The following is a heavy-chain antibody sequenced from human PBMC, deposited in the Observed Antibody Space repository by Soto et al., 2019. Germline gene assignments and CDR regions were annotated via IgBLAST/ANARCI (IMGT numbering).Heavy chain of an antibody. CDR2: IIPMFGTA. D-gene: IGHD5-18*01. Sequence: QVQLVQSGAEVKKPESSVKVSCKAPGGTFSTYAISWVRQAPGQGLEWMGGIIPMFGTANYAQRFQDRVTITADESTNTSYMEMSSLRSEDTAVYFCASGIQLWLRRINNGYSGWGPGTLVTVSS. CDR1: GGTFSTYA. V-gene: IGHV1-69*12. CDR3: ASGIQLWLRRINNGYSG. J-gene: IGHJ4*02.